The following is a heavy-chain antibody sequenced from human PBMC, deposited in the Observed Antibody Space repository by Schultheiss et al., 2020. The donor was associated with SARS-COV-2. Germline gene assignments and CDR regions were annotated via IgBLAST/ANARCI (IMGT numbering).Heavy chain of an antibody. J-gene: IGHJ4*02. CDR2: IIPIFGTA. CDR3: ARLVLGDGYNQRDY. CDR1: GYTFTSYG. D-gene: IGHD5-24*01. V-gene: IGHV1-69*13. Sequence: SVKVSCKASGYTFTSYGISWVRQAPGQGLEWMGGIIPIFGTANYAQKFQGRVTITADESTSTAYMELSSLRSEDTAVYYCARLVLGDGYNQRDYWGQGTLVTVSS.